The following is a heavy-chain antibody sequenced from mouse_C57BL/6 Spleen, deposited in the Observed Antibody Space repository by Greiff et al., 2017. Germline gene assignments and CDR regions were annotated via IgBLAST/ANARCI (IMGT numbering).Heavy chain of an antibody. V-gene: IGHV5-17*01. CDR1: GFTFSDYG. D-gene: IGHD1-1*01. J-gene: IGHJ3*01. CDR2: ISSGSSTI. CDR3: ARQGTTVEAWFAY. Sequence: EVKLMESGGGLVKPGGSLKLSCAASGFTFSDYGMHWVRQAPEKGLEWVAYISSGSSTIYYADTVKGRFTISRDNAKNTLFLQMTSLRSEDTAMYYCARQGTTVEAWFAYWGQGTLVTVSA.